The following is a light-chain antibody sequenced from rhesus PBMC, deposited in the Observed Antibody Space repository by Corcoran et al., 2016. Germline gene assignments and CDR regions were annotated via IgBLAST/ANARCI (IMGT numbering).Light chain of an antibody. V-gene: IGLV2-13*03. CDR3: SSYASSNTFI. J-gene: IGLJ1*01. Sequence: QAAPTKSPSVSGSPGQSVTISCTGPSSDIGGYNRVSWYQQHPGKAPTLMIYEVTNRPSGVSDRFSGSKSANRASLTISGLHAEDEARYYCSSYASSNTFIFGSGTRLTVL. CDR2: EVT. CDR1: SSDIGGYNR.